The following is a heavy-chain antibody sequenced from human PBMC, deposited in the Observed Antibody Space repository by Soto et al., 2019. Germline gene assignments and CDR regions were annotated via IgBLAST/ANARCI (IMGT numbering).Heavy chain of an antibody. CDR3: ARDMTIFGVAPGGGMDV. CDR1: NGSISTYDYS. Sequence: SETLSLTCTVSNGSISTYDYSWTWIRQPPGRGLEWIGSIYHSGRTYYMPSLRSRLTMSLDKAKNQFSLNLSSMTAADTAVYFCARDMTIFGVAPGGGMDVWGQGTTVTVSS. V-gene: IGHV4-30-2*01. CDR2: IYHSGRT. J-gene: IGHJ6*02. D-gene: IGHD3-3*01.